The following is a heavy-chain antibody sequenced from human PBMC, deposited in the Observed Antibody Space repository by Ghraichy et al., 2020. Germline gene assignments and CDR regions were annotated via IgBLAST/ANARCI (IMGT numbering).Heavy chain of an antibody. CDR3: ARGRFTIFGVVINYFDY. CDR1: GGSISSYY. CDR2: IYYSGST. V-gene: IGHV4-59*01. D-gene: IGHD3-3*01. Sequence: SETLSLTCTVSGGSISSYYWSWIRQPPGKGLEWIGYIYYSGSTNYNPSLKSRVTISVDTSKNQFSLKLSSVTAADTAVYYCARGRFTIFGVVINYFDYWGQGTLVTVSS. J-gene: IGHJ4*02.